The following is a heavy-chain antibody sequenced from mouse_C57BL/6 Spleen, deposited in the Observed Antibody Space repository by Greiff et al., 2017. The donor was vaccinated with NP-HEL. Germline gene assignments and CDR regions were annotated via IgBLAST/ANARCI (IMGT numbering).Heavy chain of an antibody. CDR3: ARFYYGNWDYAMDY. D-gene: IGHD2-1*01. CDR2: ILPGSGST. Sequence: VQGVESGAELMKPGASVKLSCKATGYTFTGYWIEWVKQRPGHGLEWIGEILPGSGSTHYNEKFKGKATFTADTSSNTAYMQLSRQTTEDSAIYYCARFYYGNWDYAMDYWGQGTSVTVSS. CDR1: GYTFTGYW. V-gene: IGHV1-9*01. J-gene: IGHJ4*01.